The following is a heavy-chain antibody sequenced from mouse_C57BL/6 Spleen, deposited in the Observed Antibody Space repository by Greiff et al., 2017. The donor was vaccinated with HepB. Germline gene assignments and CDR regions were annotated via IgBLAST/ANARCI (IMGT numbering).Heavy chain of an antibody. Sequence: EVMLVESGEGLVKPGGSLKLSCAASGFTFSSYAMSWVRQTPEKRLEWVAYISSGGDYIYYADTVKGRFTIFRDNARNTLYLQMSSLKSEDTAMYYCTRGEIYYYGSSYFDYWGQGTTLTVSS. CDR1: GFTFSSYA. CDR3: TRGEIYYYGSSYFDY. D-gene: IGHD1-1*01. V-gene: IGHV5-9-1*02. J-gene: IGHJ2*01. CDR2: ISSGGDYI.